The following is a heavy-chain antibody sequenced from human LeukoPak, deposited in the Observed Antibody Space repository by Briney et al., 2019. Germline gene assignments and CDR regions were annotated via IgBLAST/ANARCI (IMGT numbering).Heavy chain of an antibody. J-gene: IGHJ3*02. V-gene: IGHV4-61*01. CDR2: IYYSGST. Sequence: PSGTLSLTCTVSGGSLSSGSFYWSWIRQPPGKGLEWIGYIYYSGSTNYNPSLKSRVTISVDTSKNQFSLKLSPVTAADAAVYYCARDWSYYYDSSGYYAAFDIWGQGTMVTVSS. D-gene: IGHD3-22*01. CDR1: GGSLSSGSFY. CDR3: ARDWSYYYDSSGYYAAFDI.